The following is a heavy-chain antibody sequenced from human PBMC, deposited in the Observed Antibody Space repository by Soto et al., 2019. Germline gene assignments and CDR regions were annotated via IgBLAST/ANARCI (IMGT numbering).Heavy chain of an antibody. D-gene: IGHD3-22*01. V-gene: IGHV1-8*01. CDR1: GYTFTKHD. J-gene: IGHJ4*02. CDR3: ARIPYDNSGTIFDY. Sequence: GASVKVSCKSSGYTFTKHDVTCVRQATGQGLEWMGWMNPGSGDTGYAQKFQGRVTMTRNISIATAYMELNSLRAEDTAVYYCARIPYDNSGTIFDYGGRETQVPVS. CDR2: MNPGSGDT.